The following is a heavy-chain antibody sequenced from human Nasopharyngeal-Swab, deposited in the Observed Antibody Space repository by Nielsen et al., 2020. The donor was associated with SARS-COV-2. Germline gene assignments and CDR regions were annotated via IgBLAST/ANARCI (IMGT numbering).Heavy chain of an antibody. V-gene: IGHV1-69*04. CDR1: GGTFSSYA. CDR3: ARGPTVVPAGSWFDP. Sequence: SVKVSCKASGGTFSSYAISWVRQAPGQGLEWMGRIIPILGIANYAQKFQGRVTITADKSTSTAYMELSSLRSEDTAVYYCARGPTVVPAGSWFDPWGQGTLVTVSS. D-gene: IGHD2-2*01. J-gene: IGHJ5*02. CDR2: IIPILGIA.